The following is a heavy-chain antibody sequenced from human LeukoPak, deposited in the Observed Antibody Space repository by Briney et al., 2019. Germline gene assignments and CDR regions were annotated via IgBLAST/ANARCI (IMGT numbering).Heavy chain of an antibody. CDR3: ARSSPTYYSDSSGYYYGDY. CDR1: AYSFTDYY. J-gene: IGHJ4*02. V-gene: IGHV1-2*06. D-gene: IGHD3-22*01. Sequence: ASVKVSCKASAYSFTDYYIHWVRQAPGQGLEWMGRINPNTGVTDYAQIFKGRVTMTRDTSISTAYMELSRLGSDDTAVYYCARSSPTYYSDSSGYYYGDYWGQGTLVTVSS. CDR2: INPNTGVT.